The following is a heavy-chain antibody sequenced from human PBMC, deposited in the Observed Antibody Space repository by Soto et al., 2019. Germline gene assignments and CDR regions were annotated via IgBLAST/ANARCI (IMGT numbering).Heavy chain of an antibody. CDR3: AGTTSHHWLYMDV. D-gene: IGHD1-7*01. CDR1: GDSVSSNSAA. J-gene: IGHJ6*03. V-gene: IGHV6-1*01. Sequence: QTLSLTCVISGDSVSSNSAAWNWIRLSPSRGLEWLARTYYRSRWYNDYAVSVRSRITVNPDTSKNQFSLQLTSVTPEDTAVYYCAGTTSHHWLYMDVWGKGATVTVS. CDR2: TYYRSRWYN.